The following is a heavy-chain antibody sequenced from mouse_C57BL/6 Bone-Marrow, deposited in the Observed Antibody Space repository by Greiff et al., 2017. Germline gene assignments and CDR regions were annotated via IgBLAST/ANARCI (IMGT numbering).Heavy chain of an antibody. J-gene: IGHJ3*01. CDR1: GFTFSDYY. CDR2: ISNGGGST. Sequence: EVQLVESGGGLVQPGGSLKLSCAASGFTFSDYYMYWVRQTPETRLEWVAYISNGGGSTYYPDTVKGRYTISRDNAKNTLYLQMSRLKSEDTAMYYCARHIYSPWFAYWGQGTLVTVSA. V-gene: IGHV5-12*01. D-gene: IGHD2-12*01. CDR3: ARHIYSPWFAY.